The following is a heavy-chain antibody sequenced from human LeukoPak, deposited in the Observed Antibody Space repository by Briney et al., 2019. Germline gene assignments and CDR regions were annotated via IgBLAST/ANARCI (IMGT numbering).Heavy chain of an antibody. CDR2: IYCSGST. CDR1: GGSISSGDYY. CDR3: ARENIVVVTAQRYNWFDP. D-gene: IGHD2-21*02. J-gene: IGHJ5*01. Sequence: TSQTLSLTCTVSGGSISSGDYYWSWIRQPPGKGLEWIGYIYCSGSTYYNPSLKSRVTISVDTSKNQFSLKLSSVTAADTAVYYCARENIVVVTAQRYNWFDPWGQGTLVTVSS. V-gene: IGHV4-30-4*01.